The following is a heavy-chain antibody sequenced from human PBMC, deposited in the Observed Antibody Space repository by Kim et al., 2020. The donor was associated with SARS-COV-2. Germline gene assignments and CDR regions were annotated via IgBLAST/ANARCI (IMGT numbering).Heavy chain of an antibody. Sequence: ASVKVSCKASGYTFTSYGISWVRQAPGQGLEWMGWISAYNGNTNYAQKLQGRVTMTTDTSTSTAYMELRSLRSDDTAVYYCARDLLLATVTDQYYYYYGMDDWGQGTTVTVSS. D-gene: IGHD4-17*01. V-gene: IGHV1-18*01. J-gene: IGHJ6*02. CDR1: GYTFTSYG. CDR3: ARDLLLATVTDQYYYYYGMDD. CDR2: ISAYNGNT.